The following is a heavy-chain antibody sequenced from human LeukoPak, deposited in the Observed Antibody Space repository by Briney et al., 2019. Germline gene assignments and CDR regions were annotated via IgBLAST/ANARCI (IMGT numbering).Heavy chain of an antibody. J-gene: IGHJ4*02. CDR3: ARGLRGPEY. CDR2: INNDGSST. Sequence: GGSLRLSCAASGFSFSSYWMHWVRQPPGKGLVWVSQINNDGSSTNYADSVKGRFTISRDNAKNTLYLQMNRLRDEDTAVYYCARGLRGPEYWGQGTLVTVSS. D-gene: IGHD3-16*01. CDR1: GFSFSSYW. V-gene: IGHV3-74*01.